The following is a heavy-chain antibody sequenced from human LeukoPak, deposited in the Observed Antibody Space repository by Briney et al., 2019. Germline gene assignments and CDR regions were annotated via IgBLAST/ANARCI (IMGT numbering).Heavy chain of an antibody. V-gene: IGHV4-34*01. J-gene: IGHJ5*02. D-gene: IGHD4-23*01. CDR2: INHSGST. CDR1: GGSFSGYY. CDR3: ARGSRPSTTVVRRGNWFDP. Sequence: SETLSLTCAVYGGSFSGYYWSWIRQPPGKGLEWIGEINHSGSTSYNPSLKSRVTISVDTSKNQFSLKLSSVTAADTAVYYCARGSRPSTTVVRRGNWFDPWGQGTLVTVSS.